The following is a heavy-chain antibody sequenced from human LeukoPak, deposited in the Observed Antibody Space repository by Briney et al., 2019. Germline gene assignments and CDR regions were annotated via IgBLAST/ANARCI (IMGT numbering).Heavy chain of an antibody. V-gene: IGHV1-24*01. J-gene: IGHJ5*02. Sequence: ASVKVSCKASGGTFSSYAISWVRQAPGQGLEWMGGFDPEDGETIYAQKFQGRVTMTEDTSTDTAYMELSSLRSEDTAVYYCATSADPRPNWFDPWGQGTLVTVSS. CDR3: ATSADPRPNWFDP. CDR2: FDPEDGET. CDR1: GGTFSSYA.